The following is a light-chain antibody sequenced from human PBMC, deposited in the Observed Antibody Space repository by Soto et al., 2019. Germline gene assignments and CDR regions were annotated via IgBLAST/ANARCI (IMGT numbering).Light chain of an antibody. V-gene: IGLV2-8*01. CDR3: SSYAGSNNFGYV. Sequence: HSVLTQPPSASGFPGQSVTISCTGTSSDVGGYNYVSWYQQHPGKAPKLMIYEVSKRPSGVPDRFSGSKSGNTASLTVSGLQAEDEADYYCSSYAGSNNFGYVFGTGTKVTVL. J-gene: IGLJ1*01. CDR2: EVS. CDR1: SSDVGGYNY.